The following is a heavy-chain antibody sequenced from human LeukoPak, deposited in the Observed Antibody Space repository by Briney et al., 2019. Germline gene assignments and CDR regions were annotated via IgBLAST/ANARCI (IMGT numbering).Heavy chain of an antibody. CDR3: ARGPYYYDSSGYYGDFDY. D-gene: IGHD3-22*01. V-gene: IGHV1-46*01. Sequence: ASVKVSCKASGYTFTSYYMHWVRQAPGQGLEWMGIINPSGGSTSCAQKFQGRVTMTRDTSTSTVYMELSSLRSEDTAVYYCARGPYYYDSSGYYGDFDYWGQGTLVTVSS. CDR2: INPSGGST. CDR1: GYTFTSYY. J-gene: IGHJ4*02.